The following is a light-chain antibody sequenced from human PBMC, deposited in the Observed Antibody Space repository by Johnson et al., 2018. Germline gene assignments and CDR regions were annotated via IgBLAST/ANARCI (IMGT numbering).Light chain of an antibody. V-gene: IGLV1-51*02. Sequence: QSVLTQPPSVSAAPGQKVTISCSGSSSNIGNNYVSWYQQLQGTAPKLLIYENNKRPSGIPDRFSGSKSGTSATLGITGLQTGDEAAYYCGTWVSSLGAGNVFGTGTKVTVL. J-gene: IGLJ1*01. CDR1: SSNIGNNY. CDR3: GTWVSSLGAGNV. CDR2: ENN.